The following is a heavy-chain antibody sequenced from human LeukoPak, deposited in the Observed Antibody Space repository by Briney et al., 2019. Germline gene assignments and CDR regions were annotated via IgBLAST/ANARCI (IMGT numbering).Heavy chain of an antibody. D-gene: IGHD6-13*01. CDR3: ASRSYSSSWYSWFDP. Sequence: SETLSLTCTVSGGSISSGGYYWSWLRQPPGKGLEWIGYIYHSGSTYYNPSLKSRVTISVDRSKNQFSLKLSSVTAADTAVYYCASRSYSSSWYSWFDPWGQGTLVTVSS. CDR2: IYHSGST. CDR1: GGSISSGGYY. V-gene: IGHV4-30-2*01. J-gene: IGHJ5*02.